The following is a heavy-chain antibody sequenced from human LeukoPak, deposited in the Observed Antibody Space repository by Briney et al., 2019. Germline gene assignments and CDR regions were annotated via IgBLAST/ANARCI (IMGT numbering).Heavy chain of an antibody. CDR1: GFNFSIYG. V-gene: IGHV3-30*02. D-gene: IGHD3-3*01. CDR2: VRFDQSAT. J-gene: IGHJ4*02. CDR3: VKDQGECPGSRCYLRFLEY. Sequence: GGSLRLSCAASGFNFSIYGMHWVRQAPGKGLEWVTFVRFDQSATVYADSVQGRFAITRDNSKNTVYLQMNSLRVEDTALYFCVKDQGECPGSRCYLRFLEYWGQGTLVIVSS.